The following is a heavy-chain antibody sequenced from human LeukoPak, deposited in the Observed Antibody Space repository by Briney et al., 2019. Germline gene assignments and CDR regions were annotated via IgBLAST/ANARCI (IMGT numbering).Heavy chain of an antibody. J-gene: IGHJ4*02. CDR3: ARQPFIVVPTDS. Sequence: GGSLRLSCAASGFTFSNAWMSWVRQAPGKWLEWVSFIGSSSSYIHYSDSVKGRFTVSRDNAKNSVHLQMNSLRAEDTAVYYCARQPFIVVPTDSWGQGTLVTVSS. D-gene: IGHD3-22*01. CDR1: GFTFSNAW. V-gene: IGHV3-21*01. CDR2: IGSSSSYI.